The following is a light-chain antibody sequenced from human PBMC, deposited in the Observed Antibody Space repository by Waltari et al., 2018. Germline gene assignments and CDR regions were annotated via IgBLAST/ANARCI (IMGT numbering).Light chain of an antibody. J-gene: IGLJ1*01. CDR1: SRDVGNYNW. CDR2: DFS. CDR3: TSYTSSHSLV. Sequence: QSALTQPASVSGSPGQSITISCTGTSRDVGNYNWLSWYQQHPGKAPKVVIFDFSYRPSGGSNLFSGSKSGNTASLTTSGLQAEDEADYYCTSYTSSHSLVFGTGTKVTVL. V-gene: IGLV2-14*03.